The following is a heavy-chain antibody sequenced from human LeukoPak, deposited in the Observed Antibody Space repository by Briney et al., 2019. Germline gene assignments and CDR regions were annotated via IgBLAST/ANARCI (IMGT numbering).Heavy chain of an antibody. CDR2: INLNSGGT. D-gene: IGHD4-23*01. CDR1: GYTFTAYY. V-gene: IGHV1-2*02. CDR3: ARPQDHGGNVENFNI. J-gene: IGHJ3*02. Sequence: ASVKVSCKASGYTFTAYYIHWARQAPGQGLEWMGGINLNSGGTNYALKFRGRVTMTRDTSISTASMELSRLISDDTAVYYCARPQDHGGNVENFNIWGQGTMVTVSS.